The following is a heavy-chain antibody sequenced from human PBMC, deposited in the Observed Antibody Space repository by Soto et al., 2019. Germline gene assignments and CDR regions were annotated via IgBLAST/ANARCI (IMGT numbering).Heavy chain of an antibody. D-gene: IGHD3-10*01. CDR2: ISSSGSTL. V-gene: IGHV3-48*03. CDR3: ATRSGGGGAFDF. CDR1: GFTFSTYE. J-gene: IGHJ3*01. Sequence: EVQLVESGGGLVQPGGSLRLSCAASGFTFSTYEMNWVRQAPGKGLEWVSYISSSGSTLYYADSVKGRFTISRDNAKNSLCLQMNGVRAEDKAVYYCATRSGGGGAFDFWGQGTLVTVSS.